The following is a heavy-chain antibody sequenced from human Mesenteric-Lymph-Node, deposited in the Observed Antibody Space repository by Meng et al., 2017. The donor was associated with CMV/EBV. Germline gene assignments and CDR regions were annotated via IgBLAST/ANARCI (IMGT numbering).Heavy chain of an antibody. V-gene: IGHV4-38-2*02. Sequence: GSLRLSCTVSGYSISSGYYWGWIRQPPGKGLEWIGSIYHSGSTYYNPSLKSRVTISVDTSKNQFSLKLNSVTAADTAVYYCVGGTAAASDPWSQGTLVTVSS. CDR1: GYSISSGYY. CDR3: VGGTAAASDP. J-gene: IGHJ5*02. CDR2: IYHSGST. D-gene: IGHD6-13*01.